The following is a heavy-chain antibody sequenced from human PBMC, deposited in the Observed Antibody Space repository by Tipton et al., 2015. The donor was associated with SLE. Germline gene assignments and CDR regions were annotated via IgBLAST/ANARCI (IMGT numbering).Heavy chain of an antibody. J-gene: IGHJ4*02. CDR1: GFTFSSYA. V-gene: IGHV3-23*01. CDR3: ARDSSGWYGGDY. CDR2: ISDSGGST. Sequence: SLRLSCAASGFTFSSYAMSWVRQAPGKGLEWVSAISDSGGSTYYADSVKGRFTISRDNSKNTLYLQMNSLRAEDTAVYYCARDSSGWYGGDYWGQGTLVTVSS. D-gene: IGHD6-19*01.